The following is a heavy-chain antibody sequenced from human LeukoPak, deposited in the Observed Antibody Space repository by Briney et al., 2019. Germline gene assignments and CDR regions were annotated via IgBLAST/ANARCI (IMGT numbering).Heavy chain of an antibody. Sequence: SVKVSCKASGGTFSSYAISWVRQAPGQGLEWMGGIIPIFGTANYAQKFQGRVTITADESTSTAYMELSSLRSEDTAVYYCARGSRPHYDFWSGPPDAFDIWGQGTMVTLSS. CDR2: IIPIFGTA. V-gene: IGHV1-69*01. CDR3: ARGSRPHYDFWSGPPDAFDI. D-gene: IGHD3-3*01. CDR1: GGTFSSYA. J-gene: IGHJ3*02.